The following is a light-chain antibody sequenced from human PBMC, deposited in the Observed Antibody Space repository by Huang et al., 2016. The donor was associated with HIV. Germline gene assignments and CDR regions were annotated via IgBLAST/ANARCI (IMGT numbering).Light chain of an antibody. CDR3: QQYNTFWT. Sequence: DIQMTQSPSIVSASVGDRVTITCRASQSVSTWLAWYQKKPGKPPKRLIYKSSTLESGVPSRFSGSGSGTEFTLTISSLQPDDFATYYCQQYNTFWTFGQGTKV. J-gene: IGKJ1*01. CDR1: QSVSTW. V-gene: IGKV1-5*03. CDR2: KSS.